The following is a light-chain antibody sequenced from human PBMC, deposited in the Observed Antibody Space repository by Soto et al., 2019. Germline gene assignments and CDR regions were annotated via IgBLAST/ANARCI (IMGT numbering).Light chain of an antibody. CDR2: GAS. Sequence: NVFTQSPGPLSFPPGEEAKASRSTSQSVRSSYFAWYQQKPGQAPRLLIFGASTRAPGIPDRFSGSGSGTDFTLAISKLEPEDFALFYCQQYGNSPLSFGGGNKGAIK. V-gene: IGKV3-20*01. CDR1: QSVRSSY. CDR3: QQYGNSPLS. J-gene: IGKJ4*01.